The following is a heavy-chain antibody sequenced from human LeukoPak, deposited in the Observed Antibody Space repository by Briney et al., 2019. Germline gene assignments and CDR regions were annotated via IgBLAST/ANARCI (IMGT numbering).Heavy chain of an antibody. CDR3: ARGGYDFWSGYGKFDY. J-gene: IGHJ4*02. CDR1: GGSISSSSYY. D-gene: IGHD3-3*01. CDR2: IYYRGSI. Sequence: PSETLSLTCTVSGGSISSSSYYWSWIRQPPGKGLEWIGYIYYRGSINYNPSLKSRVTISVDTSKNQFSLKLSSVTAADTAVYYCARGGYDFWSGYGKFDYWGQGTLVTVSS. V-gene: IGHV4-61*01.